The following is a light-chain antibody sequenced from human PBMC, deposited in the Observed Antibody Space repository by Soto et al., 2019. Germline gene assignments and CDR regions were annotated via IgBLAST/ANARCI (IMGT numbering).Light chain of an antibody. CDR3: QQYETFSVT. J-gene: IGKJ4*02. CDR1: QSVSGW. Sequence: DIQMTQSPSTLSASVGDTITVTCRASQSVSGWLAWYQQKPGEAPKLLIYAASALPRGVPARFSGSGSGTKFTLTIASLQPDDFATYYCQQYETFSVTFGAGTKVDIK. CDR2: AAS. V-gene: IGKV1-5*01.